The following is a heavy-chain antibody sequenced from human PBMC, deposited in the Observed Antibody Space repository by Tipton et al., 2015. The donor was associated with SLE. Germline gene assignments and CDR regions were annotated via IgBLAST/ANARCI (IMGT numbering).Heavy chain of an antibody. Sequence: TLSLTCTVSGGSISSYYWSWIRQPPGKGLEWIGNIYYSGSTNYNPSLMSRVTISVDTSKNQFSLKLSSVTAADTAVYYCASGGYYYDRGFGYWGQGTLVTVSS. D-gene: IGHD3-22*01. V-gene: IGHV4-59*01. CDR2: IYYSGST. J-gene: IGHJ4*02. CDR1: GGSISSYY. CDR3: ASGGYYYDRGFGY.